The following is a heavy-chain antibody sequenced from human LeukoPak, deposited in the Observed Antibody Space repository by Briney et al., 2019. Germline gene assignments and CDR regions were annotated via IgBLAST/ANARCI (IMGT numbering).Heavy chain of an antibody. Sequence: GESLKISCKGSGYSFTSYWIGWVRQMPGKGLEWMGIIYPGDSDTRYSPSFQGQVTISADKSISTAYLQWSSLKASDTAMYYCARQGCSSTSCYFYYYGMDVWGQGTTVTVS. CDR3: ARQGCSSTSCYFYYYGMDV. V-gene: IGHV5-51*01. CDR1: GYSFTSYW. CDR2: IYPGDSDT. D-gene: IGHD2-2*01. J-gene: IGHJ6*02.